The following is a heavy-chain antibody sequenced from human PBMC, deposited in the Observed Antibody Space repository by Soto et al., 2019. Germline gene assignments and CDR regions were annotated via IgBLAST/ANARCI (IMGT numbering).Heavy chain of an antibody. V-gene: IGHV3-21*01. Sequence: PGGSLRLSCAASGSSFSTYNMNWVRQAPGKGLEWVSSIDASSTHIYYADSVKGRFTISRDNGKSSLYLQMDSLRAEDTALYYCVRQQYDFLVDPWGQGTLVTVSS. D-gene: IGHD3-16*01. J-gene: IGHJ5*02. CDR2: IDASSTHI. CDR3: VRQQYDFLVDP. CDR1: GSSFSTYN.